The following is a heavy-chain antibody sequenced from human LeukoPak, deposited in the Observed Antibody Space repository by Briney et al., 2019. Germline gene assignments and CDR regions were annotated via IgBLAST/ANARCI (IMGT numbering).Heavy chain of an antibody. CDR2: IYYSGST. D-gene: IGHD4-17*01. V-gene: IGHV4-30-4*01. J-gene: IGHJ4*02. Sequence: SETLSLTCTVSGGSISSGDYYWSWIRQPPGKGLEWIGYIYYSGSTYYNPSLKSRVTISVDTSKNQFSLKLSSVTAADTAVYYCATLYGEPTRSDYWGQGTLVTVSS. CDR3: ATLYGEPTRSDY. CDR1: GGSISSGDYY.